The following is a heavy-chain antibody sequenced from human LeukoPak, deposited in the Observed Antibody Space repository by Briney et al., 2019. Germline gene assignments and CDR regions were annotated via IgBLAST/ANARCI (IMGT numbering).Heavy chain of an antibody. CDR2: MNPNSGNT. V-gene: IGHV1-8*01. D-gene: IGHD4-11*01. J-gene: IGHJ4*02. Sequence: ASVKVSCKASGYTFTSYDINWVRQATGQGLEWMGWMNPNSGNTGYARKFQGRVTMTRNTSISTAYMELSSLRSEDTAVYYCARDGTVTTSPTRRYYFDYWGQGTLVTVSS. CDR3: ARDGTVTTSPTRRYYFDY. CDR1: GYTFTSYD.